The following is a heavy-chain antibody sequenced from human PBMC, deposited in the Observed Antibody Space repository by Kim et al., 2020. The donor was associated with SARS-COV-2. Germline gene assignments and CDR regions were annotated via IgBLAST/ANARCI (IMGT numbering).Heavy chain of an antibody. D-gene: IGHD3-10*01. J-gene: IGHJ4*02. V-gene: IGHV3-11*01. CDR3: ARVAVRGVIGGPPGN. Sequence: DSVKGRFPISRDNAKNSLYLQMNSLRAEDTAVYYCARVAVRGVIGGPPGNWGQGTLVTVSS.